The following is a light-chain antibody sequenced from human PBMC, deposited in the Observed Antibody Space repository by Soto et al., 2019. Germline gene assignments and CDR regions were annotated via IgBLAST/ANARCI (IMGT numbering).Light chain of an antibody. CDR3: KQYGSSGK. CDR2: GAS. J-gene: IGKJ1*01. CDR1: QSVSNNY. V-gene: IGKV3-20*01. Sequence: DIVLTHSPGTLSLSPLERATLSFRSSQSVSNNYLAWYQQKPGQAPRLLIYGASNRATGIPDRFSGSGSGTDFTLTISRLEPEDFAVYYCKQYGSSGKFGQGTKVDIK.